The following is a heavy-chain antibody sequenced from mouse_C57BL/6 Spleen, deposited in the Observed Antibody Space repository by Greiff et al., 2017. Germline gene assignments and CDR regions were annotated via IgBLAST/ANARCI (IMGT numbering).Heavy chain of an antibody. Sequence: EVKVEESGEGLVKPGGSLNLSCAASGFTFSSYAMSWVRQTPEKRLEWVAYISSGGDYIYYADTVKGRFTISRDNARNTLYLQMSSLKSEDTAMYYCTRDGYDRGGYAMDYWGQGTSVTVSS. CDR3: TRDGYDRGGYAMDY. CDR1: GFTFSSYA. CDR2: ISSGGDYI. J-gene: IGHJ4*01. V-gene: IGHV5-9-1*02. D-gene: IGHD2-2*01.